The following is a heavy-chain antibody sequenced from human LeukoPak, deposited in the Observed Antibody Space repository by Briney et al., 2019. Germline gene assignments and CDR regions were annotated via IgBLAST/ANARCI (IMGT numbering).Heavy chain of an antibody. CDR1: GFTFSSYT. Sequence: GGSLRLSCAASGFTFSSYTMSWVRQAPGKGLEWVSAISGSGGSTYYADSVKGRFTISRDNSKNTLYLQMNSLRAEDTAVYYCAKEGFGFGESYGDYWGQGTLVTVSS. CDR3: AKEGFGFGESYGDY. D-gene: IGHD3-10*01. V-gene: IGHV3-23*01. J-gene: IGHJ4*02. CDR2: ISGSGGST.